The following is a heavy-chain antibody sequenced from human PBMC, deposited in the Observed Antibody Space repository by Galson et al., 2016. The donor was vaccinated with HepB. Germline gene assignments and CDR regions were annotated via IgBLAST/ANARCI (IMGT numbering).Heavy chain of an antibody. J-gene: IGHJ4*02. D-gene: IGHD6-19*01. CDR1: GFTFSSYG. V-gene: IGHV3-33*01. Sequence: SLRLSCAASGFTFSSYGMHWVRQAPGKGLEWVTFIWYDGTNKFYADSVKGRFTISRDNSKNTLYLQMNSLRAEDTAVYYCAREIMYDSGWNVPADDWGQGTLVTVSS. CDR3: AREIMYDSGWNVPADD. CDR2: IWYDGTNK.